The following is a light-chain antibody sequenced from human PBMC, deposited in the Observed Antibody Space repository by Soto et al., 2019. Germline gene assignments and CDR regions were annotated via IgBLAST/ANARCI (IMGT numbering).Light chain of an antibody. CDR1: SSNIGAGYD. CDR3: QSHDSRLHASV. J-gene: IGLJ1*01. V-gene: IGLV1-40*01. Sequence: QSVLTQPPSVSGAPGQRVTISCTGSSSNIGAGYDVHWYLQLPGTAPNLLIYGNTNRLSGVPVRFSGSKSGSSASLAIIGLQAEDEADYYCQSHDSRLHASVFGTGTKVTVL. CDR2: GNT.